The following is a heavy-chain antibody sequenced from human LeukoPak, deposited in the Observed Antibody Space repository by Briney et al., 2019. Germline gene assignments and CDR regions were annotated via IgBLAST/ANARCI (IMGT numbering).Heavy chain of an antibody. D-gene: IGHD2-15*01. J-gene: IGHJ5*02. CDR2: IYPGDSDT. CDR3: ARRMIGSCSGGGCYSDPYNWFDP. V-gene: IGHV5-51*01. CDR1: GYSFTSYW. Sequence: GESLKISCKGSGYSFTSYWIGWVRQMPGKGLEWMGIIYPGDSDTRYSPSFQGQVTISADKSISTAYLQWSSLKASDTAMYYCARRMIGSCSGGGCYSDPYNWFDPWGQGTLVTVSS.